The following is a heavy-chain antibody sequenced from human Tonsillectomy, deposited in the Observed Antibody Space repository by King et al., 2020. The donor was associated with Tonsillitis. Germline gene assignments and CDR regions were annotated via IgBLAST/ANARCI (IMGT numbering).Heavy chain of an antibody. CDR2: ISSNGGST. V-gene: IGHV3-64D*06. J-gene: IGHJ4*02. D-gene: IGHD2-2*01. Sequence: DVQLVESGGGLVQPGGSLRLSCSASGFTFSSYGMHWVRQAPGKGLEYVSAISSNGGSTYYADSVKGRFTISRDNSKNTLYLQMSSLRVDDTAVYYCVKGRCSSTSCLFYFDYWGPGTRVTVSS. CDR3: VKGRCSSTSCLFYFDY. CDR1: GFTFSSYG.